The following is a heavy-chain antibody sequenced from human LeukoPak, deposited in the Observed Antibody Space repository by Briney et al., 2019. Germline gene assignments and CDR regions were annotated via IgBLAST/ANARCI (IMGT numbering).Heavy chain of an antibody. CDR1: GGTFSSYA. V-gene: IGHV1-69*04. CDR3: VSPLSGSNAAFDI. D-gene: IGHD1-26*01. Sequence: SVKVSCKASGGTFSSYAISWVRQAPGQGLEWMGRIIPILGIANYAQKFQGRVTITADKSTSTAYMELSSLRSEDTAVYYCVSPLSGSNAAFDIWGQGTMVTVSS. J-gene: IGHJ3*02. CDR2: IIPILGIA.